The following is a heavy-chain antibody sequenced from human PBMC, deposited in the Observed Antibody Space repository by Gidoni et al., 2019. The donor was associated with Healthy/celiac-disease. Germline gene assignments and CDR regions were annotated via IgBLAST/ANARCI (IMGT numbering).Heavy chain of an antibody. D-gene: IGHD2-15*01. CDR2: ISGSGGST. CDR1: GFTFSGYA. CDR3: AKGLVVVVAAGP. Sequence: EAQLLEPGGGLVQPGGSLRLYCAASGFTFSGYAMSWVRQAPGEGLGWVSAISGSGGSTYSADSVKGRFTISRDNSKNTLYLQMNSLRAEDTAVYYCAKGLVVVVAAGPWGQGTLVTVSS. J-gene: IGHJ5*02. V-gene: IGHV3-23*01.